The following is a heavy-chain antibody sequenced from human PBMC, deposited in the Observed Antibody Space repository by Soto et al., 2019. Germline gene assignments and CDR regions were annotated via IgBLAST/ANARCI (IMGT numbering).Heavy chain of an antibody. V-gene: IGHV4-34*01. D-gene: IGHD3-3*01. CDR3: ERGDTIFGVSNWFDP. J-gene: IGHJ5*02. CDR1: GGSFSGYY. Sequence: SEMLSLTCAVCGGSFSGYYWSWIRQPPGKGLEWIGEINHSGSTNYNPSLKSRVTISVDTSKNQFSLKLSSVTAADTAVYYCERGDTIFGVSNWFDPWGQGTLVTVSS. CDR2: INHSGST.